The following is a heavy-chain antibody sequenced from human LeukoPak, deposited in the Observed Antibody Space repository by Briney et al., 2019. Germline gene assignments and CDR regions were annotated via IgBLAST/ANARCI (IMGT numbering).Heavy chain of an antibody. CDR3: ARVVFRGHWFDP. CDR2: IYSGGNT. J-gene: IGHJ5*02. V-gene: IGHV3-66*01. CDR1: GFTVSVNY. Sequence: PGGSLRLSCAAFGFTVSVNYMSWVRQAPGKGLECVSVIYSGGNTYYADSVKGRFTISRDNSKNTLYLQMNSLRAEDTAVYYCARVVFRGHWFDPWGQGTLVAVSS. D-gene: IGHD3-22*01.